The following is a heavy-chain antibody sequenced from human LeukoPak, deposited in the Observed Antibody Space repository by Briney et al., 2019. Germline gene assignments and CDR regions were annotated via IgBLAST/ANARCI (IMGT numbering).Heavy chain of an antibody. CDR3: ARAGYGTGWYPGALDY. J-gene: IGHJ4*02. V-gene: IGHV3-33*01. CDR2: IWFDGSNK. D-gene: IGHD6-19*01. Sequence: PGGSLRLSCAASGFTFSSYGMHWVRQAAGKGLQWGAVIWFDGSNKYYADSVKGRFTISRDNSKNTLYLQMNSLRVEDTAVYYCARAGYGTGWYPGALDYWGQGTLVTVSS. CDR1: GFTFSSYG.